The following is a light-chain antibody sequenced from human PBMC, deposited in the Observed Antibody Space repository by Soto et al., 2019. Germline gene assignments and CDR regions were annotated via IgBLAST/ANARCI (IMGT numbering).Light chain of an antibody. V-gene: IGLV1-40*01. CDR1: SSNIGAGYS. CDR3: AVWDETLIEV. CDR2: GNT. J-gene: IGLJ1*01. Sequence: QAVLTQSPSVSGAPGQRVTISCTGSSSNIGAGYSVHWYQQLPGTAPKLLISGNTNRPSGVPDRFSGSKSGTSASLAISGLQSEDEADYFCAVWDETLIEVFGTGTKVTVL.